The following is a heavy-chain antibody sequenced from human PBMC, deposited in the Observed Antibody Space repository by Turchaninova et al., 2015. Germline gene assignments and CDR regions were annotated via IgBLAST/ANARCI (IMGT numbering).Heavy chain of an antibody. V-gene: IGHV4-34*01. CDR2: NHHRGST. J-gene: IGHJ3*02. CDR1: GVSFGCFY. D-gene: IGHD2-15*01. CDR3: AREPDHTYYCSGGSCYSGAGGAFDI. Sequence: QAQLQQWGAGLLKPSGPQSLTGAVYGVSFGCFYCRCIRHPPGKGLEWIGENHHRGSTNYNPALKRRVNIAVGTSKTQFSLKMSSVTAADTAVYYCAREPDHTYYCSGGSCYSGAGGAFDIWGQGTMVTVSS.